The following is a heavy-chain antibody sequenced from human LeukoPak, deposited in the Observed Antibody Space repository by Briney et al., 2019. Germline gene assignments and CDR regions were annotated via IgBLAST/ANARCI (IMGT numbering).Heavy chain of an antibody. V-gene: IGHV4-61*02. CDR1: GGSIRSASYY. D-gene: IGHD4-17*01. CDR3: ARADGDYFFRYGFDP. CDR2: IHASGST. J-gene: IGHJ5*02. Sequence: PSETLSLTCTVSGGSIRSASYYWSWIRQPAGKGLEWIGRIHASGSTNYNPSLKSRVTISVDTSKNQFSLEMTSVTAADTAVYYCARADGDYFFRYGFDPWGQGTLVTVSS.